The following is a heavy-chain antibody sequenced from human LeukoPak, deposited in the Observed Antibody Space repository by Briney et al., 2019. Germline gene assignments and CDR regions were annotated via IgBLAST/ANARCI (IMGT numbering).Heavy chain of an antibody. V-gene: IGHV3-7*01. CDR1: GFTSSGYW. Sequence: GGSLRLSCAASGFTSSGYWMTWVRQAPGKGLEWVANVNHDGSEKHYVDSVKGRFTISRDNAKNSLYLQMNSLRAEDTAVYYCARDWGDYYDSSGYFYYYYYGMDVWGQGTTVTVSS. CDR3: ARDWGDYYDSSGYFYYYYYGMDV. CDR2: VNHDGSEK. D-gene: IGHD3-22*01. J-gene: IGHJ6*02.